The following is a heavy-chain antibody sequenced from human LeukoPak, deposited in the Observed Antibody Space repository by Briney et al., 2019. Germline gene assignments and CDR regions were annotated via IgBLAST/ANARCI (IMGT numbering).Heavy chain of an antibody. Sequence: PGGSLRLSCAATGFTFSSYHMHWVRQAPGKGLEWVSCISSSSTSIYYADSVKGRFTISRDNAENSLFLQMNNLRAEDTAVNYCAKKQDYGDNHWYFDLWGRGTLITVSS. CDR1: GFTFSSYH. CDR2: ISSSSTSI. J-gene: IGHJ2*01. V-gene: IGHV3-48*01. CDR3: AKKQDYGDNHWYFDL. D-gene: IGHD4-17*01.